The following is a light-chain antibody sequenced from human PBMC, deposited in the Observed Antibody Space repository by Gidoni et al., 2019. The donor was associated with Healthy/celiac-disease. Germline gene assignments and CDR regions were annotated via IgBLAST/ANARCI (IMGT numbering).Light chain of an antibody. CDR3: QQYNNWPPWT. V-gene: IGKV3-15*01. J-gene: IGKJ1*01. Sequence: EIVITQSPSTLSVSPGERATISCRASQIVSSNLAWYQQKPGQAPRLLIYGASNRATGIPARFSGSGSGTEFTLTISSMQSEDFAVYYCQQYNNWPPWTFGQGTKVEIK. CDR1: QIVSSN. CDR2: GAS.